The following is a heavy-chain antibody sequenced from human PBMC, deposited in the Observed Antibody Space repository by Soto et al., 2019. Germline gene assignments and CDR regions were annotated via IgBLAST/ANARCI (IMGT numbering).Heavy chain of an antibody. CDR1: GFSFSDYA. Sequence: QPGGSLRISCAAYGFSFSDYAMTWVRLAPGKGLGWVSVIRESGGGERCAGPVRGRFTVSRDNSKNSLSLRMNSLRDEDTAVYFWAKRSPHGLGWYSQIFYSWGHG. CDR2: IRESGGGE. J-gene: IGHJ5*01. CDR3: AKRSPHGLGWYSQIFYS. V-gene: IGHV3-23*01. D-gene: IGHD6-19*01.